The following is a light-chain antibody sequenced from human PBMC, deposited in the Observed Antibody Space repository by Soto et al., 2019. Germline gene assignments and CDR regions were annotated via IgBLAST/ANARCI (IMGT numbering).Light chain of an antibody. CDR2: DAS. Sequence: EIVLTQSPATLSLSPGERATLSCRASQSVSSYLAWYQQNPGQAPRLLIYDASNSATGIPARFSGSGSGTDFTLTISSLEPEDFAVYYCQQRSNWITFGQGTRLEIK. CDR3: QQRSNWIT. V-gene: IGKV3-11*01. CDR1: QSVSSY. J-gene: IGKJ5*01.